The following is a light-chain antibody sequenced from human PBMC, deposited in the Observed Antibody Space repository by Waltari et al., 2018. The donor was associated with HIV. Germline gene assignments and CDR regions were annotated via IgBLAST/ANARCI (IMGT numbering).Light chain of an antibody. CDR1: PSNIGSNT. V-gene: IGLV1-44*01. CDR3: AAWDDSLNGPV. CDR2: SNN. Sequence: QSVLTQPPSASGTPGQRVTISCSGSPSNIGSNTINWYQQLPGTAPKLLSYSNNERPSGVPDRFSGSKSGTSASLAISGLQSEDEADYSCAAWDDSLNGPVFGGGTKLTVL. J-gene: IGLJ3*02.